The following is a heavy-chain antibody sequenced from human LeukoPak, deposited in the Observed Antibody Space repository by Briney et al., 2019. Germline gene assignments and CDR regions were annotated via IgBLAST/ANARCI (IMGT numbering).Heavy chain of an antibody. J-gene: IGHJ4*02. Sequence: SGPTLVNPTQTLMLTCTFSGFSLSTSGVGVGWIRQPPGKALEWLAVIYWDDDKRYSPSLKSRLTITRDTSKKQVVLAMTNMDPVDTATYYCAHMLSVTSYYSDYWGQGTLVTVSS. CDR1: GFSLSTSGVG. V-gene: IGHV2-5*02. CDR2: IYWDDDK. CDR3: AHMLSVTSYYSDY. D-gene: IGHD2-21*02.